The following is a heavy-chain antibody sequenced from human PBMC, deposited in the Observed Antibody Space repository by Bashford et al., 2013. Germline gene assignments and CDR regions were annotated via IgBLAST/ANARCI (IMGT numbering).Heavy chain of an antibody. CDR2: FDPEDGET. D-gene: IGHD6-6*01. CDR3: ATEGDWGIAARKDAFDI. CDR1: GYTFTSNG. Sequence: ASVKVSCKASGYTFTSNGISWVRQAPGKGLEWMGGFDPEDGETIYAQKFQGRVTMTEDTSTDTAYMELSSLRSEDTAVYYCATEGDWGIAARKDAFDIWGQGTMVTVSS. J-gene: IGHJ3*02. V-gene: IGHV1-24*01.